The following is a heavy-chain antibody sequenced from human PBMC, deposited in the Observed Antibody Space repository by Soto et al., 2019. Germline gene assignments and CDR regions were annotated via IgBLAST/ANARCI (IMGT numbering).Heavy chain of an antibody. V-gene: IGHV4-34*01. J-gene: IGHJ5*02. CDR1: GGSFGAYF. Sequence: QVQLQQWGAGLLKPSETLSLTCAVSGGSFGAYFWNWIRQSPRKGLEWIVEINHSGIANYNPSLKSRVVASVDSSKNQLFLNLRSVTAEDTAVYYCAVTATHTSFDPWGQGTLVTVSS. CDR2: INHSGIA. CDR3: AVTATHTSFDP. D-gene: IGHD2-21*02.